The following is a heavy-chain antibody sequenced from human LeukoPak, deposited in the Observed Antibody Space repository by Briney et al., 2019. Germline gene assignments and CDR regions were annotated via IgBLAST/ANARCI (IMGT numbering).Heavy chain of an antibody. J-gene: IGHJ6*02. V-gene: IGHV3-21*01. CDR1: GFTFSSYS. Sequence: GGSLRLSCAASGFTFSSYSMNWVRQAPGKGLEWVSSISSSSYIYYADSVKGRSTISRDNAKNSLYLQMNSLRAEDTAVYYCARVYDSSGYYQYYYYGMDVWGQGTTVTVSS. CDR3: ARVYDSSGYYQYYYYGMDV. D-gene: IGHD3-22*01. CDR2: ISSSSYI.